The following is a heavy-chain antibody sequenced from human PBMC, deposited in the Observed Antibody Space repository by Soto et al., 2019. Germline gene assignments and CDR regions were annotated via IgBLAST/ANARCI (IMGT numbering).Heavy chain of an antibody. CDR2: IYPGDHET. CDR1: GYTFSNFW. D-gene: IGHD6-13*01. Sequence: GESLKISCQCSGYTFSNFWIGWVRQLPGKGLGWMGIIYPGDHETRYSPSFHGKVTISADKSINTAYLQWNSLEASDTAFYFCARSPRSSPYFDYWGQGALVTVSS. V-gene: IGHV5-51*01. J-gene: IGHJ4*02. CDR3: ARSPRSSPYFDY.